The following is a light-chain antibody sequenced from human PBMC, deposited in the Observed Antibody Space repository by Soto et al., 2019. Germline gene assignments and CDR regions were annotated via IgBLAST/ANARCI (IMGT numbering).Light chain of an antibody. CDR2: WGS. Sequence: DIVMTQSPLSLPVTPGEPASMSCRSSQSLLHSSGNNYLDWYVQKPGQSPQLLIYWGSNRASGVTDRFSGSGSGTDFTLKISRVEAEDVGIYYCMQGQQTPITVAQGTRLEIK. CDR3: MQGQQTPIT. CDR1: QSLLHSSGNNY. V-gene: IGKV2-28*01. J-gene: IGKJ5*01.